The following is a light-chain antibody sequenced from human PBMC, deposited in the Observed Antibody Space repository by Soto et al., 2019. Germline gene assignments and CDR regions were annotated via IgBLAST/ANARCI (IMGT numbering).Light chain of an antibody. CDR1: QSLVYSNGDTY. Sequence: DGVRTGRALLLLSMVGEPSSISCWSDQSLVYSNGDTYLNWFQQRPGQSPRRLIYKVSHRDSGVPDRFSGIVSGTHFTLELRRVEAEDGGIYYCMQGTHWPWTVGQGTRVEIK. CDR3: MQGTHWPWT. CDR2: KVS. J-gene: IGKJ1*01. V-gene: IGKV2-30*01.